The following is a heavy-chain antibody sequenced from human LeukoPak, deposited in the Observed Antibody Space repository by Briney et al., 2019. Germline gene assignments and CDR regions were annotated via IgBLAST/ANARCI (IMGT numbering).Heavy chain of an antibody. V-gene: IGHV3-23*01. CDR1: GFTFRSYA. CDR2: ISGSGTST. J-gene: IGHJ4*02. D-gene: IGHD3-22*01. Sequence: GGSLRLSCAASGFTFRSYAMSRVRQAPGKGLKWVLAISGSGTSTYYADSVKGRFTISRDNSKNTLYLQMNSLRAEDTAVYYCEGTYYYDSSDDYWGQGTLVTVSS. CDR3: EGTYYYDSSDDY.